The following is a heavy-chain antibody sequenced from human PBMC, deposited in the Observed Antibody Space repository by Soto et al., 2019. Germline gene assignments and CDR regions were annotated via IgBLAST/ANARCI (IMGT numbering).Heavy chain of an antibody. V-gene: IGHV3-30-3*01. D-gene: IGHD6-6*01. CDR1: GFTFSSYA. CDR3: AREGGLAARMFDY. J-gene: IGHJ4*02. CDR2: ISYDGSNK. Sequence: QPGGSLRLSCAASGFTFSSYAMHWVRQAPGKGLEWVAVISYDGSNKYYADSVKGRFTISRDNSKNTLYLQMNSLRAEDTAVYYCAREGGLAARMFDYWGQGTLVTVSS.